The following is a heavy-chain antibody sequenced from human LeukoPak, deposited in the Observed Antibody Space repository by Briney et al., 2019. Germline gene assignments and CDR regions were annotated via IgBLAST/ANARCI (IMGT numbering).Heavy chain of an antibody. J-gene: IGHJ6*03. Sequence: PSETLSLTCAVSNYPITSDYYWVWIRQPPGQGLEWVGQIFHSGIAHYNPSLKSRVTMSVDTSRSQFSANLKSVTAADTAVYYCGRAGLGTAYNRFYYYMHVGGKGTTVTVSS. D-gene: IGHD5-24*01. CDR1: NYPITSDYY. CDR2: IFHSGIA. V-gene: IGHV4-38-2*01. CDR3: GRAGLGTAYNRFYYYMHV.